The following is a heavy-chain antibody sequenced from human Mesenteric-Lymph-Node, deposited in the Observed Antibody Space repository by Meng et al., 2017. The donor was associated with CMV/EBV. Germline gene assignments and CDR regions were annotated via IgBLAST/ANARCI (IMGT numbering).Heavy chain of an antibody. V-gene: IGHV4-59*01. Sequence: SETLSLTCTVSGGSISNYYWSWVRQPPGKGLEWIGYVYNSGSTDYNPSLKSRVTILVDTSKKQFSLKLTSVTAADTAVYYCARDVGGYYDSWGQGTLVTVSS. J-gene: IGHJ4*02. CDR1: GGSISNYY. CDR3: ARDVGGYYDS. CDR2: VYNSGST.